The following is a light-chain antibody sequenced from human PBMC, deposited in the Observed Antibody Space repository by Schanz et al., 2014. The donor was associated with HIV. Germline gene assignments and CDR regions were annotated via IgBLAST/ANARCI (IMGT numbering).Light chain of an antibody. J-gene: IGKJ1*01. CDR1: QNIGNW. Sequence: DIQMTQSPSTLSASVGDRVTITCRASQNIGNWLAWYQQKPGKAPHLLIYQASTLKTGVPSRFSGSGSGTEFTLTISSLQPDDFATYYCQQYDRSSWTFGLGTKVETK. V-gene: IGKV1-5*03. CDR3: QQYDRSSWT. CDR2: QAS.